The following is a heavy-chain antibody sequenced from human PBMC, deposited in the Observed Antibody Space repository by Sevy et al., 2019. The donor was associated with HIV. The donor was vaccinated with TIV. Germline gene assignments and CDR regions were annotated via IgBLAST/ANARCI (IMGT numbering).Heavy chain of an antibody. CDR2: VHNGGST. J-gene: IGHJ4*02. CDR3: ARPLNRGRTRFEH. CDR1: GDSITSYY. Sequence: SETLSLTCTVSGDSITSYYWAWIRQPPGKGLEWIGNVHNGGSTNYNPSLKSRLTISVDTTNNQFSLKLGSVTVADTAVYFCARPLNRGRTRFEHWGQGILVTDSS. V-gene: IGHV4-59*01.